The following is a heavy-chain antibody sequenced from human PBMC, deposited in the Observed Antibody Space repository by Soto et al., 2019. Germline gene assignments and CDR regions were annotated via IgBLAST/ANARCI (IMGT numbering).Heavy chain of an antibody. CDR3: ASQLTGDYYYYGMDV. D-gene: IGHD7-27*01. V-gene: IGHV1-69*12. Sequence: QVQLVQSGAEVKKPGSSVKVSCKASGGTFSSYAISWVRQAPGQGLEWMGGIIPIFGTADYAQKFQGRVTITADEPKSTAYMEMSSLRSEDTAVYYCASQLTGDYYYYGMDVWGQGTTVTVSS. CDR1: GGTFSSYA. J-gene: IGHJ6*02. CDR2: IIPIFGTA.